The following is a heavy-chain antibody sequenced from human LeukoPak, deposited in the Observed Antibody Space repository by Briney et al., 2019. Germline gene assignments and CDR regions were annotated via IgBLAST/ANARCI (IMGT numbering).Heavy chain of an antibody. Sequence: PSETLSLTCTLSGDSISSSSYFWGWIRQPPGKGLEWIGSIYYSGSTYYNPSLKSRVTISVDTSKNQFSLKLSSVTAADTAVYYCARRYYDNAFDIWGQGTMVTVSS. J-gene: IGHJ3*02. CDR2: IYYSGST. D-gene: IGHD3-22*01. V-gene: IGHV4-39*01. CDR1: GDSISSSSYF. CDR3: ARRYYDNAFDI.